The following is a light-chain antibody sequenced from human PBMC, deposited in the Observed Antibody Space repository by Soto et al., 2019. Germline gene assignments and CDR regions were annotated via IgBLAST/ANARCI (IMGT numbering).Light chain of an antibody. V-gene: IGLV1-36*01. Sequence: QSVLTQPPSVSAGPGQRVTISCSGSTSNIGKNTVNWYQQLPGEAPKLFIYYDALLASGVSDRFSGSKSGTSASLAISGLQSEDEADYYCGAWDDTRNGWVFGGGTKVTVL. CDR2: YDA. CDR1: TSNIGKNT. J-gene: IGLJ3*02. CDR3: GAWDDTRNGWV.